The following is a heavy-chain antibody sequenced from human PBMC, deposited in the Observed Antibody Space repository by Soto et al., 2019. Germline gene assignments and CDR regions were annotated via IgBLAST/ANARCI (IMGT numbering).Heavy chain of an antibody. CDR3: ERSIVSVLMFPPGLDV. V-gene: IGHV5-51*01. CDR1: GFSMSSYW. D-gene: IGHD2-21*01. J-gene: IGHJ6*02. CDR2: IFPGDPDV. Sequence: PGESLYSSCKGSGFSMSSYWLGWVRQMPGKGLELMGIIFPGDPDVRYNPSFQGQVTISADTSINTAYLQWTSLKASDTAMYYCERSIVSVLMFPPGLDVWGQGATITV.